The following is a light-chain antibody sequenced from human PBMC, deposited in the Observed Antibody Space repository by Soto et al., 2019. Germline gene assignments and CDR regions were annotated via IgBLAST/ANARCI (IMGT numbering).Light chain of an antibody. CDR3: QQYGSSPRNT. CDR1: QSVSSSY. V-gene: IGKV3-20*01. Sequence: EIVLTQSPGTLSLSPGERATLSCRASQSVSSSYLAWYQQKPGQAPRLLIYGASSRATGIPDRFSGSGSGTDFTLTISRLEPEDFAVYYCQQYGSSPRNTFGGGTKVDI. CDR2: GAS. J-gene: IGKJ4*01.